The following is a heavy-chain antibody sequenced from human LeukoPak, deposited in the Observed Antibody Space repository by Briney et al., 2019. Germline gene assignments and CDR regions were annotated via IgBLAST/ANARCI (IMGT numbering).Heavy chain of an antibody. D-gene: IGHD7-27*01. Sequence: GGSLRLSCAASGFTFNRYSINWVRQAPGKGLEWVSYINSNSRNIYYADSLKGRFTISRDNADNSLYLQMSSLTAGDTAVCYCVRGGTGDGNYFDYWGQGTLVTVSS. CDR3: VRGGTGDGNYFDY. CDR2: INSNSRNI. V-gene: IGHV3-48*01. CDR1: GFTFNRYS. J-gene: IGHJ4*02.